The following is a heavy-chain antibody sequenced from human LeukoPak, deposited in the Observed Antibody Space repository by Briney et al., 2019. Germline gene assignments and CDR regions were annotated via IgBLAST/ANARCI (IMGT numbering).Heavy chain of an antibody. CDR1: GGSISSGSYY. V-gene: IGHV4-61*02. CDR2: IYTSGST. Sequence: SETLSLTCTVPGGSISSGSYYWSWIRQPAGKGLEWIGRIYTSGSTNYNPSLKSRVTISVDTSKNQFSLKLSSVTAADTAVYYCARGQVSLYDFWSGYFDYWGQGTLVTVSS. J-gene: IGHJ4*02. D-gene: IGHD3-3*01. CDR3: ARGQVSLYDFWSGYFDY.